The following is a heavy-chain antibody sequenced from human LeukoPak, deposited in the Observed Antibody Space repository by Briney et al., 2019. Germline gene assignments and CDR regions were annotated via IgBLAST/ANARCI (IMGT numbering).Heavy chain of an antibody. D-gene: IGHD3-10*01. Sequence: GGSLRLSCAASGFTFSSYWMTWVRQAPGKGPEWVANVKGDGSERYYVDSVKGRFTISRDNAKNSLYLQMNSLRAEDTAVYYCARRDESGSYFYWGQGTLVTVSP. CDR3: ARRDESGSYFY. J-gene: IGHJ4*02. CDR1: GFTFSSYW. CDR2: VKGDGSER. V-gene: IGHV3-7*01.